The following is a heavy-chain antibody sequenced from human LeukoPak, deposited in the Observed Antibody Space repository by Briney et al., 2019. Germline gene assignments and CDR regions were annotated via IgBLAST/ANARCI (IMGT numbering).Heavy chain of an antibody. Sequence: SETLSLTCSVSCGSISSYYWSWIRQPAVKGLEWIGRIYTSGSTNYNPSLKSRVTMSVDTSKNQFSLKLSSVTAADTAVYYCARDSRDIVATIVAFDIWGQGTMVTVSS. J-gene: IGHJ3*02. CDR3: ARDSRDIVATIVAFDI. CDR1: CGSISSYY. V-gene: IGHV4-4*07. D-gene: IGHD5-12*01. CDR2: IYTSGST.